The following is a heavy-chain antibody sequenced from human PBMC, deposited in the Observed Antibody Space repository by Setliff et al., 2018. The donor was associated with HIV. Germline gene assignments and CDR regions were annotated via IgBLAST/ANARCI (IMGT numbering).Heavy chain of an antibody. CDR1: GYTFIHYY. V-gene: IGHV1-2*06. CDR3: AKGQGPVDY. J-gene: IGHJ4*02. Sequence: ASVKVSCKASGYTFIHYYIHWVRQAPGQGLEWMGRIGPHNTAASYAQKFQGRVTMTRDAPVTTAYMEVNSLTSDDTAVYYCAKGQGPVDYWGQGTLVTVSS. CDR2: IGPHNTAA.